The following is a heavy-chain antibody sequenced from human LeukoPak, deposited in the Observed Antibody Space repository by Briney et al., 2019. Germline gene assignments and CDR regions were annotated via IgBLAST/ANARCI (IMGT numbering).Heavy chain of an antibody. D-gene: IGHD3-3*01. V-gene: IGHV4-4*02. J-gene: IGHJ5*02. CDR2: IYHSGST. CDR3: ARDRSGDDDFWSGYYTNYFDP. CDR1: GGSISSSNW. Sequence: SETLSLTCGVSGGSISSSNWWSWVRQPPGKGLEWIGEIYHSGSTNYNPSLKSRVTISVDKSKNQFSLKLSSVTAADTAVYFCARDRSGDDDFWSGYYTNYFDPWGQGTLVTVSS.